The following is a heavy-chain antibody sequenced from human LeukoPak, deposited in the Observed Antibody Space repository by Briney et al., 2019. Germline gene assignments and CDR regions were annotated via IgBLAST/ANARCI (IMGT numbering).Heavy chain of an antibody. J-gene: IGHJ4*02. CDR1: GFTFSSYE. CDR3: ARVHGVATVDY. CDR2: ISSSGSTI. V-gene: IGHV3-48*03. Sequence: QPGGSLRLSCAASGFTFSSYEMNWVRQAPGKGLEWVLYISSSGSTIYYADSVKGRFTISRDNAKNSLYLQMNSLRAEDTAVYYCARVHGVATVDYWGQGTLVTVSS. D-gene: IGHD2-15*01.